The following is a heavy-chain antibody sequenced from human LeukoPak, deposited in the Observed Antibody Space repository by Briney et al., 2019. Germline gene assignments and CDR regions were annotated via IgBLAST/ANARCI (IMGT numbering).Heavy chain of an antibody. CDR2: ISSSSGII. D-gene: IGHD1-26*01. Sequence: GGSLRLSCAASGFTFRSYSMNWVRQAPGKGLEWVSYISSSSGIIYYADSVKGRFTISRDNAKNSLYLQMNSLRADDTAVYHCARQETSSYNGAFDIWGQGTMVTVSS. CDR1: GFTFRSYS. V-gene: IGHV3-48*04. CDR3: ARQETSSYNGAFDI. J-gene: IGHJ3*02.